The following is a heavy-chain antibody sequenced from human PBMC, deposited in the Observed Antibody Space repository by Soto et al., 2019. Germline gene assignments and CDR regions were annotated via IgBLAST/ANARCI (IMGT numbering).Heavy chain of an antibody. CDR3: TTSMIYENLIPELYGMDV. V-gene: IGHV3-15*07. Sequence: GGSLRLSCAASGFTFSNAWMNWVRQAPGKGLEWVGRIKSKTDGGTTDYAAPVKGRFTISRDDSKNTLYLQMNSLKTEDTAVYYCTTSMIYENLIPELYGMDVWGQGTTVTVSS. D-gene: IGHD1-7*01. J-gene: IGHJ6*02. CDR1: GFTFSNAW. CDR2: IKSKTDGGTT.